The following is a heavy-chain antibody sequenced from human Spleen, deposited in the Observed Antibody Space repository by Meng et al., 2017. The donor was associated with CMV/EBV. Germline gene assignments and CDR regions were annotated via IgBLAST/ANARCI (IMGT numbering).Heavy chain of an antibody. CDR2: IDWDDDK. CDR3: AHIRPMGPEWSPLTSGLDV. Sequence: SGPTLVKPTQTLTLTCSFSGFSLTAYGMCVTWVRQPPGKALEWLALIDWDDDKYYNTSLKSRLTISRDTSKNQVVLTMTNMDPVDTANYYCAHIRPMGPEWSPLTSGLDVWGQGTTVTVSS. J-gene: IGHJ6*02. CDR1: GFSLTAYGMC. V-gene: IGHV2-70*12. D-gene: IGHD3-3*01.